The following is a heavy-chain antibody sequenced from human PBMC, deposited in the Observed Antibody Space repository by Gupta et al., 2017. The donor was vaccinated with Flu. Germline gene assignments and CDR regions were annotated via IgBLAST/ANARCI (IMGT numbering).Heavy chain of an antibody. D-gene: IGHD3-3*01. CDR2: LFFTGDT. CDR3: ARVLRSDTTSAFWYFDL. V-gene: IGHV4-59*11. Sequence: HYWTWVRQPPGQGLEWIGSLFFTGDTYYSPSLRSRLTLSMDTSKNEFSLTLKSVTSADTAVYFCARVLRSDTTSAFWYFDLWGRGTLVTVFS. J-gene: IGHJ2*01. CDR1: HY.